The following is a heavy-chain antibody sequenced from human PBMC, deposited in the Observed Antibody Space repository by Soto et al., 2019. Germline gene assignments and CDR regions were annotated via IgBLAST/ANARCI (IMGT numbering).Heavy chain of an antibody. V-gene: IGHV1-18*01. J-gene: IGHJ4*02. Sequence: ASVKVSCKASGYTFTSYGISWVRQAPGQGLEWMGWISAYNGNTNYAQKLQGRVTMTTDTSTSTAYMEVRSLRSDDTAVYYCARDPSMGDFFLGSYRLVPFDYWGQGTLVTVSS. CDR3: ARDPSMGDFFLGSYRLVPFDY. CDR1: GYTFTSYG. D-gene: IGHD3-16*02. CDR2: ISAYNGNT.